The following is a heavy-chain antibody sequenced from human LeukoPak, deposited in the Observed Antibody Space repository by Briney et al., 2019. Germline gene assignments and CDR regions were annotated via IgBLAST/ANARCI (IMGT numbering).Heavy chain of an antibody. V-gene: IGHV3-43*02. J-gene: IGHJ4*02. CDR2: ISGDGGST. Sequence: GSLRLSCVASGLNFDDSAMHWVRQAPGKVLEWVSLISGDGGSTFYADSVKGRFSISRDNSKNSLYLQMNSLRPKDTAMYYCAKESGKFDYWGQGTLVAVSS. CDR1: GLNFDDSA. CDR3: AKESGKFDY.